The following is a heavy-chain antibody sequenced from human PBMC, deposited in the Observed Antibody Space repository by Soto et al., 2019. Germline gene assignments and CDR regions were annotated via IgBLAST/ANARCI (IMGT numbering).Heavy chain of an antibody. D-gene: IGHD1-1*01. Sequence: GGSLRLSCAASGFTFNNYGMSWVRQAPGKGLEWVSSIGRGGVDTYYADSVKGRFTISRDNSKNTLYLQMNSLRGEDTALYYCGKLETLGPYCWGQGTLVTVSS. V-gene: IGHV3-23*01. J-gene: IGHJ4*02. CDR2: IGRGGVDT. CDR1: GFTFNNYG. CDR3: GKLETLGPYC.